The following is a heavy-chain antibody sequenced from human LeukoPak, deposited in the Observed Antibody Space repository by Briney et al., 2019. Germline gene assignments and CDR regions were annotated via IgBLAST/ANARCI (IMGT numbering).Heavy chain of an antibody. J-gene: IGHJ6*03. CDR3: ARGRTGYHLLPIKKNSDYYYMDV. CDR1: GGSISSSSYY. D-gene: IGHD2-2*01. CDR2: IYYSGST. Sequence: SETLSLTCTVSGGSISSSSYYWGWIRQPPGKGLEWIGSIYYSGSTNYNPSLKSRVTISVDTSKNQFSLKLSSVTAADTAVYYCARGRTGYHLLPIKKNSDYYYMDVWGKGTTVTVSS. V-gene: IGHV4-39*01.